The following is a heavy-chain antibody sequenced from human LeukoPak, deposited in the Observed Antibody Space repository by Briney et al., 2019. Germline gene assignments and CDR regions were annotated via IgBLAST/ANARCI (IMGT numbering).Heavy chain of an antibody. V-gene: IGHV3-7*03. J-gene: IGHJ4*02. D-gene: IGHD1-26*01. Sequence: PGGSLRLSCAASGFTFSSHWMSWVRQAPGKGLEWVANIVQDGSQKYYVDSVKGRFTISRDNGENSLYLQMNSLRAEDTAVYYCARNEKWGRDYWGQGTLVTVSS. CDR3: ARNEKWGRDY. CDR2: IVQDGSQK. CDR1: GFTFSSHW.